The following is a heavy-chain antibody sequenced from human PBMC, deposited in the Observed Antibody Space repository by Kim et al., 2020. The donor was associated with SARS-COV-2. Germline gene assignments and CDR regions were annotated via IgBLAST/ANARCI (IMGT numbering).Heavy chain of an antibody. CDR1: GFTFRSYS. CDR2: ISSSSSTI. CDR3: ARAFGGGSCSYCQFDP. Sequence: GGSLRLSCAASGFTFRSYSMNWVRQAPGKGLEWVSYISSSSSTIYYADSVKGRFTISRDNAKNSLYLQMNSLRDEDTAVYYCARAFGGGSCSYCQFDPWGQGTLVTVSS. J-gene: IGHJ5*02. V-gene: IGHV3-48*02. D-gene: IGHD2-15*01.